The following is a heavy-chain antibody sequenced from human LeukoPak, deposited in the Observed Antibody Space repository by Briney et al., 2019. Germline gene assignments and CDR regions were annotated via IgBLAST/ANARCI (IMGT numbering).Heavy chain of an antibody. CDR1: GYTFSSYW. J-gene: IGHJ4*02. CDR2: IYPGDSDT. D-gene: IGHD3-16*01. Sequence: GESLKISCKGSGYTFSSYWIGWVRQMPGKGLEWMGIIYPGDSDTRYSPSFQGQVTISADKSISTAYLQWSSLKASDTAMYYCARRHRGESYYFDYWGQGTLVTVSS. CDR3: ARRHRGESYYFDY. V-gene: IGHV5-51*01.